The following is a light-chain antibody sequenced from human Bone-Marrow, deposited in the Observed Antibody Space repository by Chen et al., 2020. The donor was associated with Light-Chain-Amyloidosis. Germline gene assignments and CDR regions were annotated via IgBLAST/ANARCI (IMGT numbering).Light chain of an antibody. Sequence: NFTLTQPHPVSVSPGKTAIITCTRSSGSIATNYVQWYQQRPGSSPTTVIYEDDQRPSGVPDRFSGSIDRSSNSASLTISGLKTEDEADYYCQSYQGSSQGVFGGGTKLTVL. CDR1: SGSIATNY. J-gene: IGLJ3*02. V-gene: IGLV6-57*01. CDR3: QSYQGSSQGV. CDR2: EDD.